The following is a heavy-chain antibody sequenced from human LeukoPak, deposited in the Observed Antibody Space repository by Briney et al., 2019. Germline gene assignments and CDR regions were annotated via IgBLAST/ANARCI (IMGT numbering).Heavy chain of an antibody. CDR3: ARHPGGDSSSVVAFDI. D-gene: IGHD2-21*02. Sequence: PSETLSLTCAVSGGSISTYYWSWIRQPAGKGLEWIGRIYTSGSTNYNPSLKSRVTMSVATSKNQSSLSLRSVTAADTAVYYCARHPGGDSSSVVAFDIWGQGTMVTVSS. CDR1: GGSISTYY. J-gene: IGHJ3*02. V-gene: IGHV4-4*07. CDR2: IYTSGST.